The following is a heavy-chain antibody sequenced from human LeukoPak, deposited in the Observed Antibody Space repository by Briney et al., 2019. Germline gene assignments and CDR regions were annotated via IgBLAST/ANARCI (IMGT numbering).Heavy chain of an antibody. V-gene: IGHV3-30*02. CDR2: IRYDGSNK. CDR3: AKEEGYCSSTSCYWSLDY. CDR1: GFTFSSYA. J-gene: IGHJ4*02. Sequence: GGSLRLSCAASGFTFSSYAMSWVRQAPGKGLEWVAFIRYDGSNKYYADSVKGRFTISRDNSKNTLYLQMNSLRAEDTAVYYCAKEEGYCSSTSCYWSLDYWGQGTWSPSPQ. D-gene: IGHD2-2*01.